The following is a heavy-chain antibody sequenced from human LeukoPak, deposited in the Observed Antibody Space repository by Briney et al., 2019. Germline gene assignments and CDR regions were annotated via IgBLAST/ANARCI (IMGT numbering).Heavy chain of an antibody. CDR3: AKGPRQQLVTRFDN. V-gene: IGHV3-74*01. D-gene: IGHD6-13*01. Sequence: GGSLRLSCAASGFTFSSYWMHWVRQAPGKGLVWVSRINSDGSSTSYADSVKGRFTVSRDNSKNTLYLQMSSLRADDTAVYYCAKGPRQQLVTRFDNWGQGTLVTVSS. J-gene: IGHJ4*02. CDR1: GFTFSSYW. CDR2: INSDGSST.